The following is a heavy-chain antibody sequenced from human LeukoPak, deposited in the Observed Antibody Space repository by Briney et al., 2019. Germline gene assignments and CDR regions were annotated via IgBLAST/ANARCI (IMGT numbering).Heavy chain of an antibody. J-gene: IGHJ4*02. Sequence: SETLSLTCTVSGGSISSGSYYWSWIRQPAGKGLEWIGRVYYSGSTNYNPSLKSRVTISVETSKNEFSLKLRSVTAADTAVYYCARVTGYRIEDYFDYWGQGTLVTVSS. D-gene: IGHD6-13*01. V-gene: IGHV4-61*10. CDR3: ARVTGYRIEDYFDY. CDR2: VYYSGST. CDR1: GGSISSGSYY.